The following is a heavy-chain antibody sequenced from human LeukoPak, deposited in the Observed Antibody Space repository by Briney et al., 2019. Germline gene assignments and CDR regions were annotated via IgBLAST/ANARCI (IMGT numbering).Heavy chain of an antibody. CDR1: GYTFTDYY. V-gene: IGHV1-2*02. CDR2: INPNSGGT. D-gene: IGHD6-13*01. CDR3: ARDQVNSSSWLQH. Sequence: ASVTVSFKTSGYTFTDYYLHWVRQAPGQGLEWMGWINPNSGGTNYAQDLQGRVTMTRDTSISTVYMELSSLRSEDTAVYYCARDQVNSSSWLQHWGQGTLVTVSS. J-gene: IGHJ1*01.